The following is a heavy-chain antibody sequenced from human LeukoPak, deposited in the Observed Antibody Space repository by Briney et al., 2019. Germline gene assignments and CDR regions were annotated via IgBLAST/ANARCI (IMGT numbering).Heavy chain of an antibody. CDR1: GGSISSSSYY. D-gene: IGHD3-10*01. CDR2: IYYSGST. CDR3: ASYGSGSYPSPYYYYYYMDV. V-gene: IGHV4-39*01. Sequence: SETLSLTCTVSGGSISSSSYYWGWIRQPPGKGLEWIGSIYYSGSTYYNPSLKSRVTISVDTSKNQFSLKLSSVTAADTAVYYCASYGSGSYPSPYYYYYYMDVWGKGTTVTISS. J-gene: IGHJ6*03.